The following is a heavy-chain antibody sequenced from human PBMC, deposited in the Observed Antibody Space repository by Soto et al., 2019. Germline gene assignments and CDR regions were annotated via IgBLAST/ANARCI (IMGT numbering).Heavy chain of an antibody. CDR1: GYTFTSYG. J-gene: IGHJ5*02. CDR2: ISAYNGNT. Sequence: ASVKVSCKASGYTFTSYGISWVRQAPGQGLEWMGWISAYNGNTNYAQKLQGRVTMTTDASTSTAYMELRSLRSDDTAVYYCARDRYDSSGSWFDPWGQGTMVTVSS. D-gene: IGHD3-22*01. CDR3: ARDRYDSSGSWFDP. V-gene: IGHV1-18*01.